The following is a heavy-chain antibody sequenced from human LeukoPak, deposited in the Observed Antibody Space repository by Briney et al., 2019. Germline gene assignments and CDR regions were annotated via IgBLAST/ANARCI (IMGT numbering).Heavy chain of an antibody. J-gene: IGHJ4*02. D-gene: IGHD2-2*01. CDR2: INWSGGST. Sequence: GGSLRLSCAASGFTFSSYAMSWVRQVPGKGLEWVSGINWSGGSTGYADPLRGRFTISRDNAKDSLYLQMDSLRAEDTALYYCARAPITSSFYFDYWGQGTLVTVSS. CDR3: ARAPITSSFYFDY. CDR1: GFTFSSYA. V-gene: IGHV3-20*04.